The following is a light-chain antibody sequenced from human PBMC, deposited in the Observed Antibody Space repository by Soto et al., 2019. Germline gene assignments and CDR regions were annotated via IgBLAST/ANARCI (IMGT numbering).Light chain of an antibody. CDR1: SSNIGAGYD. Sequence: QSVLTQPPSVSGAPGQRVTISCTGSSSNIGAGYDVHWYQQLPGTAPKLLIYGNSNRPSGVPDRFSGSKSGNTASLTVSGLQAEDEADYYCSSYAGSNNFEVFGTGTKVTV. CDR3: SSYAGSNNFEV. CDR2: GNS. J-gene: IGLJ1*01. V-gene: IGLV1-40*01.